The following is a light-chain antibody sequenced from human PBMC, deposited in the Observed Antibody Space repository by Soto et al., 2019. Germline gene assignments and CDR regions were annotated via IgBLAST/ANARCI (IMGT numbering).Light chain of an antibody. V-gene: IGKV1D-12*01. CDR2: GAS. Sequence: DIQMTQSPSSVSASVGDRVTITCQASQGISTWLGWYQQRPGKAPKLLIYGASRLQSGVPSRFGGSGSGTDFSLTISSLQPEDFATYYCQQANSFPITFGGGTKVEIK. CDR3: QQANSFPIT. J-gene: IGKJ4*01. CDR1: QGISTW.